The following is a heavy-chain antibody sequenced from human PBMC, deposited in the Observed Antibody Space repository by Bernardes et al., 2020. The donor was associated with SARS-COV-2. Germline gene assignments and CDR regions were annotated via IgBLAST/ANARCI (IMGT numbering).Heavy chain of an antibody. CDR2: INPNSGGT. Sequence: ASVKVSCKASGYTFTGYYMHWVRQAPGQGLEWMGWINPNSGGTNYAQKFQGRVTMTRDTSISTAYMELSRLRSDDTAVYYCARDIVVVPAAIAKYYYYYGMDVWGQGTTVTVSS. CDR3: ARDIVVVPAAIAKYYYYYGMDV. V-gene: IGHV1-2*02. CDR1: GYTFTGYY. D-gene: IGHD2-2*01. J-gene: IGHJ6*02.